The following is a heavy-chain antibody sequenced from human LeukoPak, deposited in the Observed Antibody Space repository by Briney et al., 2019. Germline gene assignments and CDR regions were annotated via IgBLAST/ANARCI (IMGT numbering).Heavy chain of an antibody. CDR2: FIPIFGTA. CDR3: ARDTATIYGDSDPNWFDP. J-gene: IGHJ5*02. D-gene: IGHD4-17*01. V-gene: IGHV1-69*05. Sequence: SVKVSCKASGGTFSSYAISWVRQAPGQGLEWMGRFIPIFGTANYAQKFQGRVTITTDESTSTAYMELSSLRSEDTAVYYCARDTATIYGDSDPNWFDPWGQGTLVSVSS. CDR1: GGTFSSYA.